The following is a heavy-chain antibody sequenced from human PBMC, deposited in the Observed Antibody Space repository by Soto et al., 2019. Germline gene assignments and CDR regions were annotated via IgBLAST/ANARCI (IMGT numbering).Heavy chain of an antibody. Sequence: SLKVSCKASGDAFTGYDVHWVRQAPGQGLEWMGCINPKSGDTDYSQKFQGRVTLTRDTSISTGYREVSSLTSDDMEVYFCAREWDKEKVPRNDYWGQGTLLTVYS. CDR1: GDAFTGYD. CDR3: AREWDKEKVPRNDY. V-gene: IGHV1-2*02. CDR2: INPKSGDT. D-gene: IGHD1-26*01. J-gene: IGHJ4*01.